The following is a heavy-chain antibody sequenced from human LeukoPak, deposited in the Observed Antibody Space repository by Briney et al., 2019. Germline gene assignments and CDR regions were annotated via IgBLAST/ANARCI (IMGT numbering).Heavy chain of an antibody. CDR3: ARGLYTYGPNNWFDP. V-gene: IGHV3-69-1*01. D-gene: IGHD5-18*01. CDR1: GFTFSDYY. CDR2: ISLSGTI. Sequence: GGSLRLSCAASGFTFSDYYMSWIRQAPGKGLEWISYISLSGTIYYADSVKGRFTISRDNAKNSLYLQMNSLRAEDTAVYYCARGLYTYGPNNWFDPWGQGTLVTVSS. J-gene: IGHJ5*02.